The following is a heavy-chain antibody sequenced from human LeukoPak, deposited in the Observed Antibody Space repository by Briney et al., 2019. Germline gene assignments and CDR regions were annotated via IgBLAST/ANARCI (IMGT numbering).Heavy chain of an antibody. CDR1: GVTVSNNY. V-gene: IGHV3-66*01. CDR3: VRCARTSWRTFDY. J-gene: IGHJ4*02. D-gene: IGHD6-13*01. Sequence: GGSLRLSCAASGVTVSNNYMSWVRQAPGQGLEWLATIYTDGTPYYADSMKGRFTIFRDSSKNTQYLQMNSLRAEDTAVYYCVRCARTSWRTFDYWGQGTLVTVSS. CDR2: IYTDGTP.